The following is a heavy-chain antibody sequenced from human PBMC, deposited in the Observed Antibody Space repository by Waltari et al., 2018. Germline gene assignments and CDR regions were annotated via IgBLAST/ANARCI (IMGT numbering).Heavy chain of an antibody. V-gene: IGHV5-51*01. CDR1: GYSFARYW. Sequence: EVQLEQSGAEVKQPGESLKIRCNGSGYSFARYWNGWLRQMPGKGLEWMVVIYPGDSNTKYSLSFQGQVTISADTSISTAYLQWSSLKASDTAIYFCARQNIHSYGYGYFDFWGQGTLVTVSS. J-gene: IGHJ4*02. D-gene: IGHD5-18*01. CDR2: IYPGDSNT. CDR3: ARQNIHSYGYGYFDF.